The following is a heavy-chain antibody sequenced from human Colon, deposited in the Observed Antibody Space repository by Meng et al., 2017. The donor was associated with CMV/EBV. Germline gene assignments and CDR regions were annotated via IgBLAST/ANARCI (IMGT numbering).Heavy chain of an antibody. J-gene: IGHJ4*02. CDR1: GFNFNGSW. CDR2: IKHDGVEK. CDR3: ARDGGWYEYFFDY. V-gene: IGHV3-7*01. D-gene: IGHD6-13*01. Sequence: GESLKISCLASGFNFNGSWMNWVRQTPGKGLEWVAKIKHDGVEKYYGDSVRGRFTISRDNARNSLYLQMNSLGADDTAVYYCARDGGWYEYFFDYWGQGIPVTVSS.